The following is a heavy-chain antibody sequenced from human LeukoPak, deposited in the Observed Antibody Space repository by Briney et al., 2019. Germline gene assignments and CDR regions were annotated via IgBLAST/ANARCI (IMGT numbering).Heavy chain of an antibody. Sequence: GSLRLSCTASGFTFGDYAMSWVRQAPGKGLEWVGFIRSKAYGGTTEYAASVKGSFTISRDDSKSIAYLQMNSLKTEDTAVYYCTRVEWELLQGSCAFDIWGQGTMVTVSS. CDR2: IRSKAYGGTT. V-gene: IGHV3-49*04. CDR1: GFTFGDYA. CDR3: TRVEWELLQGSCAFDI. J-gene: IGHJ3*02. D-gene: IGHD1-26*01.